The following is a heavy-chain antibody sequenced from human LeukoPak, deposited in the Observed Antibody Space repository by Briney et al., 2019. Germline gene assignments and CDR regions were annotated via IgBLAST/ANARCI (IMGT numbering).Heavy chain of an antibody. CDR1: GYSISSGFY. V-gene: IGHV4-38-2*02. J-gene: IGHJ6*03. CDR3: ARNNLHYYYMDV. Sequence: PSETLSLTCTVSGYSISSGFYWGWIRQPPGKGLEWIGSIYHTGSTCSNPSLKSRVTISVDTSKNQFSLKLSSVTAADTAVYYCARNNLHYYYMDVWGKGTTVTVSS. CDR2: IYHTGST.